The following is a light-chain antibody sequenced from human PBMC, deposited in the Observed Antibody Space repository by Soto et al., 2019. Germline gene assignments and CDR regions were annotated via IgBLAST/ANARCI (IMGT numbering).Light chain of an antibody. V-gene: IGLV2-8*01. CDR2: EVS. CDR1: SSDVGGYNY. CDR3: CSYAGSNNFDV. J-gene: IGLJ1*01. Sequence: QSALTQPPSASGSPGQSVTISCTGTSSDVGGYNYVSWYQQHPGKAPKLVIYEVSKWPSGVPDRFSGSKSGNTASLTVSGLQAEDEADYYCCSYAGSNNFDVFGTGTKVTVL.